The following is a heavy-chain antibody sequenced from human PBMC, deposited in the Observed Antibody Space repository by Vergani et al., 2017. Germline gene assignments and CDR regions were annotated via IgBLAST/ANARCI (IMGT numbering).Heavy chain of an antibody. CDR3: AKDSDFWSCYLDY. D-gene: IGHD3-3*01. J-gene: IGHJ4*02. Sequence: EVQLVESGGGLVQPGRSLRLSCAASGFTFDDYAMHWVRQAPGKGLEWVSGISWNSGSIGYADSVKGRFTISRDNAKNSLYLQMNSLRAEDTALYYCAKDSDFWSCYLDYWGQGTLVTVSS. CDR1: GFTFDDYA. CDR2: ISWNSGSI. V-gene: IGHV3-9*01.